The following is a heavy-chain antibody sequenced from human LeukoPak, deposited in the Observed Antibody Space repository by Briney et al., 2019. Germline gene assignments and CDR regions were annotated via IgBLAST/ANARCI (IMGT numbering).Heavy chain of an antibody. J-gene: IGHJ5*02. CDR2: IYHSGST. CDR1: GYSISSGYY. Sequence: PETLSLTCTVSGYSISSGYYWGWIRQPPGKGLEWIGSIYHSGSTYYNPSLKSRVTISVDTSKNQFSLKLSSVTAADTAVYYCARGRLVVDTAMVTASNWFDPWGQGTLVTVSS. D-gene: IGHD5-18*01. V-gene: IGHV4-38-2*02. CDR3: ARGRLVVDTAMVTASNWFDP.